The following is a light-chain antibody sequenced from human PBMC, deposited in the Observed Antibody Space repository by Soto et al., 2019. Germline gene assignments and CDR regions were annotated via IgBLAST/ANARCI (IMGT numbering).Light chain of an antibody. V-gene: IGKV1-5*03. CDR2: KAS. CDR3: QQYNSYPWT. Sequence: DIQMAQSPSTLSASVGDRASITCRASQSISSWLAWYQQKPGKAPKLLIYKASSLESGVPSRFSGSGSGTEFTLTISSLQPDDFATYYCQQYNSYPWTFCKATKVDI. J-gene: IGKJ1*01. CDR1: QSISSW.